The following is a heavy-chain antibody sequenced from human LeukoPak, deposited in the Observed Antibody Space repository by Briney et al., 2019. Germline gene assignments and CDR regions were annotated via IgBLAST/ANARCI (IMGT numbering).Heavy chain of an antibody. CDR3: ARVVQWLPPDY. D-gene: IGHD6-19*01. CDR1: GFSFSNSA. CDR2: IKEDGSEK. V-gene: IGHV3-7*03. Sequence: GGSLRLFCAASGFSFSNSAMSWVRQAPGKGLEWVANIKEDGSEKYNVGSVKGRFTISRDNAKNSLYLQMNSLRAEDTAVYYCARVVQWLPPDYWGQGTLVTVSS. J-gene: IGHJ4*02.